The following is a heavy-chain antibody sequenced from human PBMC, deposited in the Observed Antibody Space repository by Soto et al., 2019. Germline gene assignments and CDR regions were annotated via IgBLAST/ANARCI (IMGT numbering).Heavy chain of an antibody. J-gene: IGHJ4*02. CDR2: ISAYNGNT. CDR1: GYTFTSYG. CDR3: ARDGVASLVVVHVDYFDF. V-gene: IGHV1-18*04. Sequence: PVKVSCKASGYTFTSYGISWVRQPPGQGLEWMGWISAYNGNTNYAQKPQGRVTMTTDTSTSTAYMELRSLRSDDTAVYYCARDGVASLVVVHVDYFDFWGQGTLVTVSA. D-gene: IGHD2-15*01.